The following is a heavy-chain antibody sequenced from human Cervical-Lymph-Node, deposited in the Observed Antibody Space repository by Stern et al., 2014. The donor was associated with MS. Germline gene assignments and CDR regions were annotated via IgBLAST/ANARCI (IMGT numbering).Heavy chain of an antibody. Sequence: VQLVESGGGLVKPGGSLRLSCAASGFTFSNAWMSWVRQAPGKGLEWVGRIKSKTDGGTTDYAAPVKGRFTISRDDSKNTLYLQMNSLKTEDTAVYYCPPDSHYYGMDVWGQGPTVTVPS. V-gene: IGHV3-15*01. CDR1: GFTFSNAW. CDR2: IKSKTDGGTT. J-gene: IGHJ6*02. CDR3: PPDSHYYGMDV.